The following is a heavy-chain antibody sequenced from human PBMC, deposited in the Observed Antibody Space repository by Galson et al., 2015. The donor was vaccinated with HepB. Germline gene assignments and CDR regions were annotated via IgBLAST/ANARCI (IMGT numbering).Heavy chain of an antibody. V-gene: IGHV3-49*04. CDR3: TRVGGDDAFDI. J-gene: IGHJ3*02. Sequence: SLRLFCAASGFTFGDYAMSWVRQAPGKGLEWVGFIRSKAYGGTTEYAASVKGRFTISRDDSKSIAYLQMNSLKTEDTAVYYCTRVGGDDAFDIWGQGTMVTVSS. CDR1: GFTFGDYA. CDR2: IRSKAYGGTT. D-gene: IGHD3-16*01.